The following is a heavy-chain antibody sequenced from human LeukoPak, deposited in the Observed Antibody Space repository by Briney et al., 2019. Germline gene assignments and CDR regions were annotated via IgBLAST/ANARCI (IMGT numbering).Heavy chain of an antibody. CDR3: ARGVEATIGKIDY. D-gene: IGHD5-12*01. J-gene: IGHJ4*02. CDR2: IIPIFGTP. Sequence: SVKVSCKASGGTFSSYAINWVRQAPGQGLEWMGGIIPIFGTPNYAQKLQGRVTITTDASTNTVYMELSSLRSDDTAVYYCARGVEATIGKIDYWGQGTLVTVSS. CDR1: GGTFSSYA. V-gene: IGHV1-69*05.